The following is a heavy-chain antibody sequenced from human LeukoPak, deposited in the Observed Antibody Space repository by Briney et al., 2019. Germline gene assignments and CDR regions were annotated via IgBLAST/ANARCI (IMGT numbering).Heavy chain of an antibody. CDR1: GFTFSSYG. Sequence: PGGSLRLSCAASGFTFSSYGMHWVRQAPGKGLEWVAVIRYDGSNKYYADSVKGRFTISRDNSKNTLYLQMNSLRAEDTAVYYCAKETSIAARFDYWGQGTLVTVSS. V-gene: IGHV3-30*02. CDR2: IRYDGSNK. D-gene: IGHD6-6*01. J-gene: IGHJ4*02. CDR3: AKETSIAARFDY.